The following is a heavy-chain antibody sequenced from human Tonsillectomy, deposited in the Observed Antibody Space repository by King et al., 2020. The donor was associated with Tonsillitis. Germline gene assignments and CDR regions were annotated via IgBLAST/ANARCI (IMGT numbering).Heavy chain of an antibody. CDR1: VGTFTTYA. J-gene: IGHJ6*02. Sequence: QLVQSWAEVKKPGSSVKVSCKVSVGTFTTYAINWVRQAPGQGLELMGDIIPIFGRANYAQTFQGRVTITADESTSTAYMELNRLISEDTAVYYCARDLDGMDVWGQGTTATVPS. CDR3: ARDLDGMDV. CDR2: IIPIFGRA. V-gene: IGHV1-69*01.